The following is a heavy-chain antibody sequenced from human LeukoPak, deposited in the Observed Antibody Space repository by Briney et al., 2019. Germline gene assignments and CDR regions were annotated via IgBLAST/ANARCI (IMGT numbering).Heavy chain of an antibody. Sequence: ASVRVSCKTPGYTFTNYYIHWVRRAPGQGLEWMGKINPSGGSTSYPQKFQGRVTMTRDTSTTTVYMELSTLRSEDTAIYYCARGYCSGGGCSVLDAFDGWGQGTMVTLSS. D-gene: IGHD2-15*01. CDR2: INPSGGST. J-gene: IGHJ3*01. CDR3: ARGYCSGGGCSVLDAFDG. V-gene: IGHV1-46*01. CDR1: GYTFTNYY.